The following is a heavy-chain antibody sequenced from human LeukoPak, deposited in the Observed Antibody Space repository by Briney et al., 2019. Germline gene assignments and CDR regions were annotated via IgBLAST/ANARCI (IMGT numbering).Heavy chain of an antibody. CDR1: GVSISSYY. J-gene: IGHJ4*02. D-gene: IGHD3-9*01. Sequence: KTSETLSLTCTGSGVSISSYYWSWIRQPPGKGLEWIGYIYYSGSTNYNPSLKSRVTISVDTSKNQFSLKLSSVTAADTAVYYCARTSLYDILTGYYSGLFDYWGQGTLVTVSS. CDR3: ARTSLYDILTGYYSGLFDY. V-gene: IGHV4-59*01. CDR2: IYYSGST.